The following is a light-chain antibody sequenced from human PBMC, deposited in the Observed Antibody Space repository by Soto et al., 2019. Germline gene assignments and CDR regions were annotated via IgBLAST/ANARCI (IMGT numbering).Light chain of an antibody. V-gene: IGKV1-27*01. CDR1: QGISNY. CDR3: QKYTNVPT. CDR2: AAS. Sequence: DMQMTQSPSSLSASVGDSVTITCRASQGISNYLAWYQQIPGKVPKLLISAASTLQSGVPSRFSGSGSGTDFTLTISSLQPEDVATYYCQKYTNVPTFGGGTKVEIK. J-gene: IGKJ4*01.